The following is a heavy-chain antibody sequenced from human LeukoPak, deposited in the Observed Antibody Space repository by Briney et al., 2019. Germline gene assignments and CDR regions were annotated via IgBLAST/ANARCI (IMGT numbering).Heavy chain of an antibody. D-gene: IGHD1-26*01. J-gene: IGHJ4*02. CDR1: GYTFTSYG. Sequence: ASVKVSCKASGYTFTSYGISWVRQAPGQGLEWMGWISAYNGNTNYAQKFQGRVTMTRDTSISTAYMELSRLRSDDTAVYYCARVLPSDYWGQGTLVTVSS. CDR3: ARVLPSDY. CDR2: ISAYNGNT. V-gene: IGHV1-18*01.